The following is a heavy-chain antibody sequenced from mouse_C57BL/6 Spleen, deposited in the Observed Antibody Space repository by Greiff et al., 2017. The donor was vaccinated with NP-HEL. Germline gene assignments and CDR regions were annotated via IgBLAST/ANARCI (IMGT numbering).Heavy chain of an antibody. CDR2: IWSDGST. CDR1: GFSLTSYG. D-gene: IGHD1-1*01. CDR3: DRHGDYCDSRGDVGY. V-gene: IGHV2-6-1*01. J-gene: IGHJ4*01. Sequence: VKLVESGPGLVAPSQSLSITCTVSGFSLTSYGVHWVRQPPGKGLEWLVVIWSDGSTTYNSALKSRLSISKDNSKSQVFLTMNSLQTADQAMYHCDRHGDYCDSRGDVGYWGQRTTVTVSS.